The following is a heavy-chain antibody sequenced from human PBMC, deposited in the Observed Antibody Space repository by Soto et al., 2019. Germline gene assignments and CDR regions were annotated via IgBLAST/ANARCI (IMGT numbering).Heavy chain of an antibody. CDR3: AKQGIEVAGTDYFDY. V-gene: IGHV3-30*18. Sequence: LRLSCAASGFTFSSFGMHWVRQAPGKGLEWVALISHDGSNAYYADAVNGRFTISRDNAKNTVYLQMNSLRAEDTAVYYCAKQGIEVAGTDYFDYWGQGALVTVSS. J-gene: IGHJ4*02. CDR1: GFTFSSFG. D-gene: IGHD6-19*01. CDR2: ISHDGSNA.